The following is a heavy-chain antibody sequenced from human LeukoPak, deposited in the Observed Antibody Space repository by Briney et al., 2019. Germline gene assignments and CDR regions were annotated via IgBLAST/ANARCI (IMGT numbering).Heavy chain of an antibody. J-gene: IGHJ5*02. CDR3: ARIAGYSSGPNWFDP. D-gene: IGHD6-19*01. V-gene: IGHV1-18*01. CDR1: GYTFTSYG. CDR2: ISAYNGNT. Sequence: ASVKVSCKSSGYTFTSYGIIWVRQAPGQGLEWMGWISAYNGNTNYAQKLQGRVTMTTDTSTSTAYMELRSLRSDDTAVYYCARIAGYSSGPNWFDPWGQGTLVTVSS.